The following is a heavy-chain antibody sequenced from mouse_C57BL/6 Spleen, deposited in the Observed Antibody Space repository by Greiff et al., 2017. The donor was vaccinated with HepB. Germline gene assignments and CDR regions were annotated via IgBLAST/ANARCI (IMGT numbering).Heavy chain of an antibody. J-gene: IGHJ2*01. D-gene: IGHD1-1*01. CDR3: AREDYYGSSGDYFDY. Sequence: VQLQQSGAELVKPGASVKISCKASGYTFTDYYINWVKQRPGQGLEWIGKIGPGSGSTYYNEKFKGKATLTADKSSSTAYMQLSSLTSVDSAVYFCAREDYYGSSGDYFDYWGQGTTLTVSS. V-gene: IGHV1-77*01. CDR2: IGPGSGST. CDR1: GYTFTDYY.